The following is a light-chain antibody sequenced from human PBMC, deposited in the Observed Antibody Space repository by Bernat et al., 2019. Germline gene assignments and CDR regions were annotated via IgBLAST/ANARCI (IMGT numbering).Light chain of an antibody. CDR2: EVS. CDR3: ASHGRLNNFWV. Sequence: QSVLTQPPSTAGSPGQSVTISCTGTSSDAGGYKHVSWYQQLPGKVPKLMIYEVSQRPSGVPDRFSGSKSGNPASLTVSGLQSEDEADYFCASHGRLNNFWVFGGGTKLTVL. V-gene: IGLV2-8*01. J-gene: IGLJ3*02. CDR1: SSDAGGYKH.